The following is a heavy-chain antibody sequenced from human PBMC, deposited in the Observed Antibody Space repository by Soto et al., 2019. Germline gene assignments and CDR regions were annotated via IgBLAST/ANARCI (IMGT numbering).Heavy chain of an antibody. CDR2: IIPIFGTA. D-gene: IGHD2-15*01. CDR3: ARLGNCSGGSCGGRKSYYYYGMDV. V-gene: IGHV1-69*01. Sequence: QVQLVQSGAEVKKPGSSVKVSCKASGGTFSSYAISWVRQAPGQGLEWMGGIIPIFGTANYAQKFQGRVTITADESTSTAYMELSSLRSEDTAVYYCARLGNCSGGSCGGRKSYYYYGMDVWGQGTTVTVSS. J-gene: IGHJ6*02. CDR1: GGTFSSYA.